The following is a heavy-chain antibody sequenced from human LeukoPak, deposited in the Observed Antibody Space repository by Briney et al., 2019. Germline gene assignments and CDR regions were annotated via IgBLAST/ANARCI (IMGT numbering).Heavy chain of an antibody. CDR3: ARSQGGSCYSHHYYYYMDV. CDR2: IYSCGST. J-gene: IGHJ6*03. D-gene: IGHD2-15*01. V-gene: IGHV3-66*01. CDR1: GFTVSSNY. Sequence: GGSLRLSCAASGFTVSSNYMSWVRQAPGKGLEWVSVIYSCGSTYYADSVKGRFTISRDNSKNTLYLQMNSLRAEDTAVYYCARSQGGSCYSHHYYYYMDVWGKGTTVTVSS.